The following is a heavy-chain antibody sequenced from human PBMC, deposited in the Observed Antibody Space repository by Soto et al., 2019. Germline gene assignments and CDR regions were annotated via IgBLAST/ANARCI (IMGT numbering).Heavy chain of an antibody. D-gene: IGHD3-22*01. CDR3: ARVGPWVPYYYDSSPYTFENWFDP. Sequence: SETLSLTCAVSGYSISSGYYWGWLRQPPGKGLEWIGSIHHGGSTYYNPSLNSRVTLSIDMTNNHVSLILNSVTAADTAVYYCARVGPWVPYYYDSSPYTFENWFDPWGQGTLVTVSS. CDR2: IHHGGST. V-gene: IGHV4-38-2*01. CDR1: GYSISSGYY. J-gene: IGHJ5*02.